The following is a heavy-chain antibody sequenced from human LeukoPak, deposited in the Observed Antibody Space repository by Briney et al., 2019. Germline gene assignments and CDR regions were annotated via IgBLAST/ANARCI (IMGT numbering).Heavy chain of an antibody. J-gene: IGHJ5*02. V-gene: IGHV4-34*01. CDR3: ARVIGDYYDIGNWFDP. CDR1: GGSFSGYY. CDR2: INHSGST. D-gene: IGHD3-22*01. Sequence: SETLSLTCAVYGGSFSGYYWSWIRQPPGKGLEWIGEINHSGSTNYNPSLKSRVTISVDTSKNQSSLKLSSVTAADTAVYYCARVIGDYYDIGNWFDPWGQGTLVTVSS.